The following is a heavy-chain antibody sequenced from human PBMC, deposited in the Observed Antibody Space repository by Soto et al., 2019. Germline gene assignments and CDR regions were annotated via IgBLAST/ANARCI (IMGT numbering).Heavy chain of an antibody. Sequence: QVQLQESGPGLLKPSETLSLTCTVSGASISNYYWSWIWRPAGKGLEWIGRIDGSGNTNYNPSLKSRVTMSVDTSKNQFSLKLSSVPAADTAVYYCARESRSVAGTVEYWGQGTLVTVSS. D-gene: IGHD6-13*01. J-gene: IGHJ4*02. CDR2: IDGSGNT. V-gene: IGHV4-4*07. CDR1: GASISNYY. CDR3: ARESRSVAGTVEY.